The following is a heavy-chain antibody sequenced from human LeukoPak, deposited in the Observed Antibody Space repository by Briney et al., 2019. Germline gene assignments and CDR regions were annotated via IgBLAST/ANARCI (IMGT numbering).Heavy chain of an antibody. CDR2: IYYSGST. CDR1: GGSISSYY. V-gene: IGHV4-59*01. J-gene: IGHJ4*02. CDR3: ARTLDTALPFDY. Sequence: SETLSLTCTVSGGSISSYYWSWLRQPPGKGLEWIGYIYYSGSTNYNPSLKSRVTISVDTSKNQFSLKLSSVTAADTAVYYCARTLDTALPFDYWGQGTLVTVSS. D-gene: IGHD5-18*01.